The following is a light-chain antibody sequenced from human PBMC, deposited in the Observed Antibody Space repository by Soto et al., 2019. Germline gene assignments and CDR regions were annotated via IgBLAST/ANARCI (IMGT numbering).Light chain of an antibody. V-gene: IGKV3-15*01. J-gene: IGKJ1*01. CDR2: GAS. CDR3: KHYNNWPPWT. CDR1: QSVSSN. Sequence: EIVMTQSPATLSVSPGERATLSCRASQSVSSNLAWYQQKSGQAPRLLIYGASTRATGIPARFSGSGSGTEFTLTISSLQSEDFAVYYCKHYNNWPPWTFGQGTKVEI.